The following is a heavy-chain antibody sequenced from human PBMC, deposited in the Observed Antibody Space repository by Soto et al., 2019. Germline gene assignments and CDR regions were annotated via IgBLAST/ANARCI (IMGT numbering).Heavy chain of an antibody. V-gene: IGHV1-2*04. CDR1: GYTFTGYY. D-gene: IGHD5-12*01. CDR3: ARGRYGGYDGDNWFDP. Sequence: ASVKVSCKASGYTFTGYYMHWVRQAPGQGLEWMGWINPNSGGTNYAQKFQGWVTMTRDTSISTAYMELSRLRSDDTAVYYCARGRYGGYDGDNWFDPGGQEPLVTVSS. CDR2: INPNSGGT. J-gene: IGHJ5*02.